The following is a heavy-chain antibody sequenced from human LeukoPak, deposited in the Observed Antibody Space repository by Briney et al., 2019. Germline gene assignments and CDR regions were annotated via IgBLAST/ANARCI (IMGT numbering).Heavy chain of an antibody. Sequence: GGSLRLSCAASGFTFDDYAMHWVRQAPGKGLEWVSLISWDGGSTYYADSVKGRFTISRDNSKNSLYLQMNSLRAEDTALYYCAKDMAYYDSSGQLDYWGQGTLVTVSS. CDR2: ISWDGGST. CDR1: GFTFDDYA. D-gene: IGHD3-22*01. J-gene: IGHJ4*02. CDR3: AKDMAYYDSSGQLDY. V-gene: IGHV3-43D*03.